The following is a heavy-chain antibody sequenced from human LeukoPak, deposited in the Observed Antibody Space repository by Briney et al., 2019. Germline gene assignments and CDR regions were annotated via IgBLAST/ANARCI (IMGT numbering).Heavy chain of an antibody. V-gene: IGHV1-69*13. CDR1: GGTFSSYA. CDR2: IIPIFGTA. CDR3: ARGPTARWDIVV. Sequence: GASVKVSCKASGGTFSSYAIGWVRQAPGQGLEWMGGIIPIFGTANYAQKFQGRVTITADESTSTAYMELSSLRSEDTAVYYCARGPTARWDIVVWGQGTLVTVSS. J-gene: IGHJ4*02. D-gene: IGHD2-15*01.